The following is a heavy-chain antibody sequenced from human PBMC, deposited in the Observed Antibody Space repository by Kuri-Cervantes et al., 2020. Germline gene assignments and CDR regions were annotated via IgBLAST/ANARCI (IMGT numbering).Heavy chain of an antibody. Sequence: ESLKISCTVSGDSIRNDHYWGWIRQPPGKGLEWIGYIYYSGSTNYNPSLKSRVTISVDTSKNQFSLKLSSVTAADTAVYYCARRGGSGWYLDYWGQGTLVTVSS. D-gene: IGHD6-19*01. CDR3: ARRGGSGWYLDY. CDR1: GDSIRNDHY. CDR2: IYYSGST. V-gene: IGHV4-59*08. J-gene: IGHJ4*02.